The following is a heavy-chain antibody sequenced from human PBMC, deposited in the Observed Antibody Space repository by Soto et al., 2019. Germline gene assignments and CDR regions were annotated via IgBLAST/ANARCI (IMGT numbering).Heavy chain of an antibody. D-gene: IGHD1-26*01. CDR3: PKARCGIVGPVDY. CDR1: GLIFSGYA. J-gene: IGHJ4*02. Sequence: GGSLRLSCAASGLIFSGYAMSWVRQAPGKGLECVACISGSGGDTFYADSVKGRFTISRDNSKNTLSLHMNSLRVDDTAVYFCPKARCGIVGPVDYWGQGTLVTVSS. CDR2: ISGSGGDT. V-gene: IGHV3-23*01.